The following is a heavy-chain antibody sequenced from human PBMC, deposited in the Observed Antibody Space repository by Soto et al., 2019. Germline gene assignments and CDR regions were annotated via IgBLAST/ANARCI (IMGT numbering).Heavy chain of an antibody. CDR3: ATDTPSSYSSSWYGGDY. J-gene: IGHJ4*02. D-gene: IGHD6-13*01. V-gene: IGHV1-24*01. CDR2: FDPEDGET. Sequence: GASVKVSCKVSGYTLTELSMHWVRQAPGKGLEWMGGFDPEDGETIYAQKFQGRVTMTEDTSTDTAYMELSSLRSEDTAVYYCATDTPSSYSSSWYGGDYWGQGTLVTVSS. CDR1: GYTLTELS.